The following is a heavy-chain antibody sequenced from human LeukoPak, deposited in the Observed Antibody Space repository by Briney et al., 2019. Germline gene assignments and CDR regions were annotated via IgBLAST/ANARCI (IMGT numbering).Heavy chain of an antibody. CDR1: GFTFSSYA. CDR2: ISGSVGST. CDR3: AKFVTGYYIVDAFDI. Sequence: GGSLRLSCAASGFTFSSYAMSWGRQAPGKGLEWVSAISGSVGSTYYTVSVKGRFTISRDNFKNVLYLQMNSLRAEDTAVYYCAKFVTGYYIVDAFDIWGQGTMVTVSS. V-gene: IGHV3-23*01. D-gene: IGHD3-9*01. J-gene: IGHJ3*02.